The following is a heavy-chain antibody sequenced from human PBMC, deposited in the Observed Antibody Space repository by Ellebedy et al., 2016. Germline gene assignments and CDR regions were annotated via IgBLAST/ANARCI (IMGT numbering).Heavy chain of an antibody. D-gene: IGHD5-12*01. CDR3: AREEGYSGYVFDY. CDR2: IIPIFGTA. Sequence: SVKVSXXASGYTFTSYYMHWVRQAPGQGLEWMGGIIPIFGTANYAQKFQGRVTITADESTSTAYMELSSLRSEDTAVYYCAREEGYSGYVFDYWGQGTLVTVSS. CDR1: GYTFTSYY. V-gene: IGHV1-69*13. J-gene: IGHJ4*02.